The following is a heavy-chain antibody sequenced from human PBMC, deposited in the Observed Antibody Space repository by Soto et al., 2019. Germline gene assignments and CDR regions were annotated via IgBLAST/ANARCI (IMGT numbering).Heavy chain of an antibody. D-gene: IGHD2-21*01. J-gene: IGHJ3*02. CDR2: ISWNSGSI. V-gene: IGHV3-9*01. CDR3: AKDLANCGGDCPPAAYAFDI. CDR1: GFTFDDYA. Sequence: SLKISCAASGFTFDDYAMHWVRQAPGKGLEWVSGISWNSGSIGYADSVKGRFTISRDNAKNSLYLQMNSLRAEDTALYYCAKDLANCGGDCPPAAYAFDIWGQGTMVTVSS.